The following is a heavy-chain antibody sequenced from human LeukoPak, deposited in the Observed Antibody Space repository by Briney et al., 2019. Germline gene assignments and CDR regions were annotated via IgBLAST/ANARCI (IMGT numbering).Heavy chain of an antibody. V-gene: IGHV3-30*03. J-gene: IGHJ4*02. Sequence: GGSLRLSCAGSGFTFSNYGMHWVRQAPGKGLEWVVVISCDGSDKYYADSVKGRFTISRDNSKNTVYLQMNSLRAEDTAVYYCAILGRADFDYWGQGTLVTVSS. CDR2: ISCDGSDK. D-gene: IGHD1-26*01. CDR3: AILGRADFDY. CDR1: GFTFSNYG.